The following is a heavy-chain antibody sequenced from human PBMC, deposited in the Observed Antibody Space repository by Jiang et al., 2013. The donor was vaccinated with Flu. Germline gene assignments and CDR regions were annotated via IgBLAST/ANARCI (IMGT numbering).Heavy chain of an antibody. CDR2: IDWDDDK. V-gene: IGHV2-70*11. CDR3: ARISGVGANLHFDY. J-gene: IGHJ4*02. D-gene: IGHD1-26*01. CDR1: GFSLSTSGMC. Sequence: KPTQTLTLTCTFSGFSLSTSGMCVSWIRQPPGKALEWLARIDWDDDKYYSTSLKTRLTISKDTSKNQVVLTMTNMDPVDTATYYCARISGVGANLHFDYWGQGTLVTVSS.